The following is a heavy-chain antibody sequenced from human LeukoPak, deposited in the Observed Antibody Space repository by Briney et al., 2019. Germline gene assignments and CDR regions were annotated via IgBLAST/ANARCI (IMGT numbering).Heavy chain of an antibody. CDR3: AREYRSSWYLNWFDP. Sequence: SETLSLTCTVSGYSISSGYYWGWIRQSPGKGLEWIRSIYNSGSTYYNPSLKSRVTISIDTSKNQFSLKLSSVTAADTAVYYCAREYRSSWYLNWFDPWGQGTLVTVSS. J-gene: IGHJ5*02. CDR1: GYSISSGYY. V-gene: IGHV4-38-2*02. CDR2: IYNSGST. D-gene: IGHD6-13*01.